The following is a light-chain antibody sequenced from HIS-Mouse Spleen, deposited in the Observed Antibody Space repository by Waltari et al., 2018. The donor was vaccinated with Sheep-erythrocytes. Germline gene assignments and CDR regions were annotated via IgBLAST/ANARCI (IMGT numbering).Light chain of an antibody. J-gene: IGLJ3*02. Sequence: QSALPQPRSVSGSPGQSVTISCTGTSRHGGGYNYVSWYQQHPGKAPKLMIYDVSERPSGVPDRFSGSKSGNTASLTISGLQAEDEADYYCCSYAGSSTPWVFGGGTKLTVL. CDR1: SRHGGGYNY. CDR3: CSYAGSSTPWV. CDR2: DVS. V-gene: IGLV2-11*01.